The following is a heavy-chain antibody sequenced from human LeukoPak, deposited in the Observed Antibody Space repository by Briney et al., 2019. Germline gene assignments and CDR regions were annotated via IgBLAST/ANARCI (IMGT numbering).Heavy chain of an antibody. Sequence: PGGSLRLSCAASGFTVSSNYMSWVRQAPGEGLEWVSVIYSGGSTYYADSVKGRFTISRDNSKNTLYLQMNSLRAEDTAVYYCARGEEVYYDFWSGYYFDYWGQGTLVTVSS. V-gene: IGHV3-53*01. CDR3: ARGEEVYYDFWSGYYFDY. D-gene: IGHD3-3*01. CDR1: GFTVSSNY. J-gene: IGHJ4*02. CDR2: IYSGGST.